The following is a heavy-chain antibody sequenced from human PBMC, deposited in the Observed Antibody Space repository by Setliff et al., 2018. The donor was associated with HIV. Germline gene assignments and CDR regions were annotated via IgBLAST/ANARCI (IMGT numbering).Heavy chain of an antibody. V-gene: IGHV3-23*01. CDR1: GFTFSFHA. CDR2: INGDGDST. Sequence: PGGSLRLSCAASGFTFSFHAMTWVRQAPGKGLEWVSGINGDGDSTYYADSVKGRFTVSRDNSKDTLTLQMNDLRAEDTGLYYCAKDYTTTFWEYNWFDLWGQGTRVTVSS. J-gene: IGHJ5*02. CDR3: AKDYTTTFWEYNWFDL. D-gene: IGHD3-3*01.